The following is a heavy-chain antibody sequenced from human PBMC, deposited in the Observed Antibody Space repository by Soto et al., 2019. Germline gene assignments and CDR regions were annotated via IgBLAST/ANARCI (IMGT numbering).Heavy chain of an antibody. CDR3: AKAGSHNFDS. CDR2: MSYDGSNE. Sequence: SGGGVVPPGRSLRLSCAASGFTFSHYAMHWVRQAPGKGLEWVALMSYDGSNEYYADSVKGRFTISRDNSKNTLYLQMNSLRAEDTAVYDCAKAGSHNFDSWGQGTLVTVSS. CDR1: GFTFSHYA. D-gene: IGHD1-26*01. J-gene: IGHJ4*02. V-gene: IGHV3-30*18.